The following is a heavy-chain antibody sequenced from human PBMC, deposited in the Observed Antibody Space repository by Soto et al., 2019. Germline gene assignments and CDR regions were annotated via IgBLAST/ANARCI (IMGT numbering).Heavy chain of an antibody. D-gene: IGHD3-22*01. Sequence: GESLKISCNGSGYSFAVYWITWVRQKPGKGLEWMGRIDPSDSQTYYSPSFRGHVTISVTKSITTVFLQWSSLRASDTAMYYCARQIYDSDTGPNFQYYFDSWGQGTPLTVSS. J-gene: IGHJ4*02. CDR2: IDPSDSQT. CDR1: GYSFAVYW. CDR3: ARQIYDSDTGPNFQYYFDS. V-gene: IGHV5-10-1*01.